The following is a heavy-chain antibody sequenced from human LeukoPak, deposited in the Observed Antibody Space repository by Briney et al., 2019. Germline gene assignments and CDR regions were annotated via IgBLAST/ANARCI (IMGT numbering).Heavy chain of an antibody. V-gene: IGHV3-48*03. D-gene: IGHD3-9*01. Sequence: PGGSLRLSCAASGFTFSSYEMNWVRQAPGKGLEWVSYISSSGSTIYYADSVKGRFTISRDNAKNSLYLQMNSLRAEDTALYYCAKDIVRYFDWSLDYWGQGTLVTVSS. CDR3: AKDIVRYFDWSLDY. J-gene: IGHJ4*02. CDR2: ISSSGSTI. CDR1: GFTFSSYE.